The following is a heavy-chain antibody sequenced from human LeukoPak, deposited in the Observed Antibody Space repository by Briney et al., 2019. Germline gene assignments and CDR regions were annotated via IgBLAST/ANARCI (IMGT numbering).Heavy chain of an antibody. CDR3: ARVVEDIVVVVAGQDYYHGMDV. D-gene: IGHD2-15*01. CDR2: IIPIRGIA. CDR1: GGTFRSYF. Sequence: ASVKVSCKASGGTFRSYFISWVRQAAGQGLEWMGRIIPIRGIANYAQKFQGRVTITTDKSTSTAYMERSSLRSEDTAVYFCARVVEDIVVVVAGQDYYHGMDVWGQGTTVTVSS. V-gene: IGHV1-69*04. J-gene: IGHJ6*02.